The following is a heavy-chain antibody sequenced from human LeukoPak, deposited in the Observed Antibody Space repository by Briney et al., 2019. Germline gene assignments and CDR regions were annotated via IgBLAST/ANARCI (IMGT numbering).Heavy chain of an antibody. CDR1: GGSISSSSYY. CDR3: ARVTGLRFLEWLLPFDY. D-gene: IGHD3-3*01. Sequence: SETLSLTCTVSGGSISSSSYYWGWIRQPPGKGLEWIGSIYYSGSTYYNPSLKSRVTISVDTSKNQFSLKLSSVTAADTAVYYCARVTGLRFLEWLLPFDYWGQGTLVTVSS. CDR2: IYYSGST. V-gene: IGHV4-39*07. J-gene: IGHJ4*02.